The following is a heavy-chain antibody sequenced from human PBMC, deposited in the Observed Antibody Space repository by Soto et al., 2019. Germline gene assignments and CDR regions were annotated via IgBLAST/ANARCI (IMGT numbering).Heavy chain of an antibody. CDR1: GGTFSSYA. V-gene: IGHV1-69*01. J-gene: IGHJ6*02. D-gene: IGHD2-2*01. Sequence: QVQLVQSGAEVKKPGSSVKVSCKASGGTFSSYAISWVRQAPGQGLEWMGGIIPIFGTANYAQKFQGRVTITADESTSTAYMELSSLRSEDTAVYYCARERQVVPAAPPSYYYYGIDVWGQGTTVTVSS. CDR2: IIPIFGTA. CDR3: ARERQVVPAAPPSYYYYGIDV.